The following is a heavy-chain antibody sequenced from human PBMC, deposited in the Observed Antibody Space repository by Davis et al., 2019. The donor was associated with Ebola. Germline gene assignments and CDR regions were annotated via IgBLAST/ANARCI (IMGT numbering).Heavy chain of an antibody. Sequence: AASVKVSCKASGYTFTGYYMHWVRQAPGQGLEWMGRINPNSGGTNYAQKFQGRVTMTRDMSISTAYMELSSLRSDDTAVYYCTRGRDCTNGVCYKAHWFDSWGLGTLVTVSS. CDR3: TRGRDCTNGVCYKAHWFDS. CDR1: GYTFTGYY. CDR2: INPNSGGT. V-gene: IGHV1-2*06. J-gene: IGHJ5*01. D-gene: IGHD2-8*01.